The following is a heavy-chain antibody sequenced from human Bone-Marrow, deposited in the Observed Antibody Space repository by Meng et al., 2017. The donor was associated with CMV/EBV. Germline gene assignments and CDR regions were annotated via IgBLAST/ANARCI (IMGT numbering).Heavy chain of an antibody. CDR2: IKQDGSEK. Sequence: ESQKISSAAAGITFSSYWMSWVRQAPGKGLEWVANIKQDGSEKYYVDSVKGRFTISRDNAKNSLYLQMNSLRAEDTAVYYCARGLTPSWGYYYGMDDWGQGTTVTVSS. CDR3: ARGLTPSWGYYYGMDD. D-gene: IGHD2-2*01. J-gene: IGHJ6*02. CDR1: GITFSSYW. V-gene: IGHV3-7*04.